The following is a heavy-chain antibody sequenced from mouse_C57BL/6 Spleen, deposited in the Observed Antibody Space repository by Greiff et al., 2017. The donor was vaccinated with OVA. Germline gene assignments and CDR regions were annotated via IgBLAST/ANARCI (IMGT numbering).Heavy chain of an antibody. D-gene: IGHD4-1*01. Sequence: VQLQQSGAELVKPGASVKISCKASGYAFSSYWMNWVKQRPGKGLEWIGQIYPGDGDTNYNGKFKGKATLTADKSSSTAYMQLSSPTSEDSAVYFCARSPLTGYYYAMDYWGQGTSVTVSS. V-gene: IGHV1-80*01. CDR1: GYAFSSYW. J-gene: IGHJ4*01. CDR3: ARSPLTGYYYAMDY. CDR2: IYPGDGDT.